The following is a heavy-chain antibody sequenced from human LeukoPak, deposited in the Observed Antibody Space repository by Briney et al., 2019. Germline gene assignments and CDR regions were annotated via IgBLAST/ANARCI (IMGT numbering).Heavy chain of an antibody. J-gene: IGHJ3*02. D-gene: IGHD1-26*01. CDR2: INPNSGDT. Sequence: SVKVSCKASGYTYTGYHMHSVRPAPGQRLEWMGWINPNSGDTNYAQRFQGRVTMTRDTSIITACMELSRLRSDDTAVYYGAREPSVGPLSAFDIWGQGTMVTVSS. CDR3: AREPSVGPLSAFDI. CDR1: GYTYTGYH. V-gene: IGHV1-2*02.